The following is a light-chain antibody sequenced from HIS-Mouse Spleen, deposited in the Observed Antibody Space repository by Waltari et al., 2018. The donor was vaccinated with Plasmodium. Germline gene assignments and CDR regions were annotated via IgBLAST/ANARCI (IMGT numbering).Light chain of an antibody. Sequence: EIVLPQSPGTLSLSPGERATLSCRASQSVSSSYLAWYQQKPGQAPRLLIYGASSRATGIPDRFSGSGSGTDFTLTISRLDPEDFAVYYCQQYGSSSWTFGQGTKVEIK. CDR3: QQYGSSSWT. V-gene: IGKV3-20*01. CDR1: QSVSSSY. CDR2: GAS. J-gene: IGKJ1*01.